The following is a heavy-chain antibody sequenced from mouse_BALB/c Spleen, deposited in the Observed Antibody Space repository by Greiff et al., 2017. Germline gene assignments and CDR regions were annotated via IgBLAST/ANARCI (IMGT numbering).Heavy chain of an antibody. Sequence: EVNVVESGGGLVQPGGSLRLSCATSGFTFTDYYMSWVRQPPGKALEWLGFIRNKANGYTTEYSASVKGRFTISRDNSQSILYLQMNTLRAEDSATYYCARDGTPGSYYAMDYWGQGTSVTVSS. D-gene: IGHD3-3*01. CDR2: IRNKANGYTT. CDR3: ARDGTPGSYYAMDY. V-gene: IGHV7-3*02. CDR1: GFTFTDYY. J-gene: IGHJ4*01.